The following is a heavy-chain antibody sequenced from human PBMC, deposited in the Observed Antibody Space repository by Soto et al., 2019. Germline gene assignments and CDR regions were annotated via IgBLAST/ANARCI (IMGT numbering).Heavy chain of an antibody. CDR2: MNAKSGDT. V-gene: IGHV1-8*01. CDR3: ARGNPFNYAGFDV. CDR1: GYTFSDFD. D-gene: IGHD3-16*01. Sequence: GASVKVSCRSSGYTFSDFDINWLRQASGQGPEWMGWMNAKSGDTFFAQRFQGKFNMTWDTSLSTAYMEVGSLTSDDTAMYYCARGNPFNYAGFDVWGQGTTVTVSS. J-gene: IGHJ6*02.